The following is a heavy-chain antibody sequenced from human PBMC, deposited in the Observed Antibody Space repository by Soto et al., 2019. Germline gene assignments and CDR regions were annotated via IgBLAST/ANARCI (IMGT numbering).Heavy chain of an antibody. Sequence: EVQLLESGGGLVQPGGSLRLSCAASGFTFSSYAMSWVRQAPGKGLEWVSTISGNGGSSYYADSVKGRFTISRDRSKSSLILHMNSLRVEDTAIYFCAKELHDIVVVIIPTGVGYFDSWGQGTLVTVSS. J-gene: IGHJ4*02. CDR3: AKELHDIVVVIIPTGVGYFDS. V-gene: IGHV3-23*01. CDR1: GFTFSSYA. CDR2: ISGNGGSS. D-gene: IGHD2-15*01.